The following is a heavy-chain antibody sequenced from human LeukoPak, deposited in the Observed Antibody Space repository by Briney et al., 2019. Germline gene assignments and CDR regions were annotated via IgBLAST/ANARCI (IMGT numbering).Heavy chain of an antibody. CDR1: GNXFISYY. V-gene: IGHV1-46*01. Sequence: ASVKVSCKASGNXFISYYMHWVRQAPGQGREWMGIINPSGDSINYAQNFQGRVTMTRDTSTSTVYMELSSLRSDDTAVYYCATDPGRAAFDYWGQGTLVTVSS. D-gene: IGHD3-10*01. CDR2: INPSGDSI. CDR3: ATDPGRAAFDY. J-gene: IGHJ4*02.